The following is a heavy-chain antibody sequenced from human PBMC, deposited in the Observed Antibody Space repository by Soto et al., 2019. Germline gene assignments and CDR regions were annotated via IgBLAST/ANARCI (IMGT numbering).Heavy chain of an antibody. J-gene: IGHJ4*02. Sequence: EVQLVESGGGLAQPGGSVRLSCAASGFTFSSYEMNWVRQAPGKTLEWVSYISSAGDSSHYADSVKSRFTISRDNAKNSLYLQMNSLRVEDTAVYYCARVYCSTTTCHVQAFDSWGQGTLVTVSS. D-gene: IGHD2-2*01. CDR3: ARVYCSTTTCHVQAFDS. V-gene: IGHV3-48*03. CDR1: GFTFSSYE. CDR2: ISSAGDSS.